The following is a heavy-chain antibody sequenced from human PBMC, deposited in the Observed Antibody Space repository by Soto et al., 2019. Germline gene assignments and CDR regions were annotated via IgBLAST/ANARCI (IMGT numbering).Heavy chain of an antibody. Sequence: PGGSLRLSCAASGFIFDDYTMHWVRQAPGKGLEWVALIKWDGTQTDYGDSVKGRFTISRDNSRNSLSLQMMSLGSEDTALYYCVRELNVAVVGALGYWGQGTRVTVSS. J-gene: IGHJ4*02. CDR1: GFIFDDYT. CDR2: IKWDGTQT. D-gene: IGHD2-15*01. V-gene: IGHV3-43*01. CDR3: VRELNVAVVGALGY.